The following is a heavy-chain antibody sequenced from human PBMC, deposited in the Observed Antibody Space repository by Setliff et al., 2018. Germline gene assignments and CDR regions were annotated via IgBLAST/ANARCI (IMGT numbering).Heavy chain of an antibody. CDR3: ARDRKEIVVKPPAASLDY. V-gene: IGHV1-46*01. CDR2: INPNDGYT. CDR1: GHSLTSNH. J-gene: IGHJ4*02. D-gene: IGHD2-2*01. Sequence: ASVKVSCKASGHSLTSNHFHWGRQAPGKGLEWMGTINPNDGYTIYAPDFQGRVAMTTDTSTGTAYMELSGLTSADTAIYYCARDRKEIVVKPPAASLDYWGQGTQVTVSS.